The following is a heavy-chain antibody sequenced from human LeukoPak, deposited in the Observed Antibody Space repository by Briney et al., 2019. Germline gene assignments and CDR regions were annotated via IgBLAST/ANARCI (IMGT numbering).Heavy chain of an antibody. J-gene: IGHJ4*02. V-gene: IGHV3-23*01. CDR3: AKDHYDSSKQSDY. CDR1: GFTFSSYG. Sequence: GGSLRLSCAASGFTFSSYGMSWVRQAPGKGLEWVSAISGSGGSTYYADSVKGRFTISRDNSKNTLYLQMNSLRAEDTAVYYCAKDHYDSSKQSDYWGQGTLVTVSS. CDR2: ISGSGGST. D-gene: IGHD3-22*01.